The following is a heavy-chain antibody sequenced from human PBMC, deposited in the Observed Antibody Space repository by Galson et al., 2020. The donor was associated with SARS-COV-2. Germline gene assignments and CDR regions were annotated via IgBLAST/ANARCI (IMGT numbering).Heavy chain of an antibody. CDR3: ASFDLSGSYYSPPTKFDAFDI. CDR1: GFTFSSYS. V-gene: IGHV3-21*01. D-gene: IGHD1-26*01. J-gene: IGHJ3*02. CDR2: ISSSSSYI. Sequence: GGSLRLSCAASGFTFSSYSMNWVRQAPGKGLEWVSSISSSSSYIYYADSVKGRFTISRDNAKNSLYLQMNSLRAEDTAVYYCASFDLSGSYYSPPTKFDAFDIWGQGTMVTVSS.